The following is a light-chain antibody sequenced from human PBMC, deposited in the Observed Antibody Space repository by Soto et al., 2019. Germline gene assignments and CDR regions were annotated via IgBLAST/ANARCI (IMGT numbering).Light chain of an antibody. CDR3: LQQSSYPPLT. Sequence: DIQMTQSPSSLSASAGDRVTITCRASQGIRNDLGWFQQNPGKAPNRLIYAASSLQSGVPSRFSGSGSGTEFTLTVSSLQPEDFATYYCLQQSSYPPLTFGGRTRVEIK. J-gene: IGKJ4*01. CDR1: QGIRND. V-gene: IGKV1-17*01. CDR2: AAS.